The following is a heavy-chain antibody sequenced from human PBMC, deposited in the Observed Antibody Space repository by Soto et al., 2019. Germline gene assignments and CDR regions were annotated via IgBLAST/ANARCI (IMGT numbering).Heavy chain of an antibody. Sequence: QVQLVESGGGVVQPGRSLRLSCTASGFTFSNYGMQWVRQAPGKGLEWVAVIAYDGDNKYYADSVKGRFTISRDNSKNTLYLQMNSLRAEDTAVYYCAKNGEDWGQGTLVTVSS. CDR1: GFTFSNYG. V-gene: IGHV3-30*18. CDR3: AKNGED. D-gene: IGHD2-8*01. CDR2: IAYDGDNK. J-gene: IGHJ4*02.